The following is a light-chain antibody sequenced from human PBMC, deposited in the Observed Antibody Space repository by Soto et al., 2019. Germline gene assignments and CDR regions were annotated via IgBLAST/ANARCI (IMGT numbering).Light chain of an antibody. CDR1: SSDVGGYNY. CDR2: DVS. Sequence: QSVLTQPASVSGSPGQSITISCTGTSSDVGGYNYVSWDQQHPGKAPKLMIYDVSNRPSGVSNRFSCSKSGNTASLTISGLQAEDEADYYCSSYTSSSSYVFGPGTKVPVL. J-gene: IGLJ1*01. CDR3: SSYTSSSSYV. V-gene: IGLV2-14*01.